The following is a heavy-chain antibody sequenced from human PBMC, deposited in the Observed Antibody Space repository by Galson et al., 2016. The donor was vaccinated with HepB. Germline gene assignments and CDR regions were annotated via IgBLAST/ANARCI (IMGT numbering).Heavy chain of an antibody. CDR3: AGPILRTSPGMDVFDI. CDR1: GDSISRNHW. Sequence: SETLSLTCVVSGDSISRNHWWSWVRQPTGKGLEWIGEIYNSGSTNYNPSIKCPVTISVDKPKNHFALNLNSVTAADTAVYYCAGPILRTSPGMDVFDIWGQGTMVTVSS. CDR2: IYNSGST. V-gene: IGHV4-4*02. J-gene: IGHJ3*02. D-gene: IGHD1-1*01.